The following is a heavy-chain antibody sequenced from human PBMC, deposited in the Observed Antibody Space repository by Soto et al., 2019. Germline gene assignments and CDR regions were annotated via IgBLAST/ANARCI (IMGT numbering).Heavy chain of an antibody. Sequence: SETLSLTCTVSGGSIRSSSYYWGWIRQPPGKGLEWIGSIYYSGSTYYNPSLKSRVTISVDTSKNQFSLKLSSVTAADTAVYYCARHFVPYDSSGYYPFDYWGQGTLVTVSS. V-gene: IGHV4-39*01. CDR1: GGSIRSSSYY. CDR3: ARHFVPYDSSGYYPFDY. CDR2: IYYSGST. D-gene: IGHD3-22*01. J-gene: IGHJ4*02.